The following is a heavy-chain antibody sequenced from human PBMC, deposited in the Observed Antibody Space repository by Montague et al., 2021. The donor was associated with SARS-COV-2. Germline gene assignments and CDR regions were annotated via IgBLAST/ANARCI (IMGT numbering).Heavy chain of an antibody. CDR1: GDSISTDNW. Sequence: SETLSLTCVVSGDSISTDNWWTWVRLPPGKGLEWVGEVYHTGSTKYKPSLKSRVSMSVDKSWNQFSLKLSSVTAADPAVYYCARDRPRSYYYDSGTYTWGGYGMDVWGQGTTVAVSS. D-gene: IGHD3-10*01. CDR3: ARDRPRSYYYDSGTYTWGGYGMDV. V-gene: IGHV4-4*02. CDR2: VYHTGST. J-gene: IGHJ6*02.